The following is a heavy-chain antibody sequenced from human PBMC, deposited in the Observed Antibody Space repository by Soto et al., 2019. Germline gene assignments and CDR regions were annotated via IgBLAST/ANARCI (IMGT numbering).Heavy chain of an antibody. D-gene: IGHD4-17*01. CDR1: GFTFSSDS. J-gene: IGHJ4*02. CDR2: ISSSSSYI. V-gene: IGHV3-21*01. Sequence: EVQLLESGGGLVKPWGSLRLSCAASGFTFSSDSMNWVRQAPGKGLEWVSSISSSSSYIYYADSVKGRFTISRDNAKNSLYLQMNSLRAEDTAVYYCARDTAVTLLGYWGQGTLVTVSS. CDR3: ARDTAVTLLGY.